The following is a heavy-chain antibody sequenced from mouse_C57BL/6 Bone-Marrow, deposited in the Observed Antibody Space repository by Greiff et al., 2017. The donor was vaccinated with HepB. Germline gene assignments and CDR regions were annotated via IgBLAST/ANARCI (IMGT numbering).Heavy chain of an antibody. D-gene: IGHD2-5*01. Sequence: EVQRVESVAELVRPGASVKLSCTASGFNIKNTYMHWVKQRPEQGLEWIGRIDPANGNTKYAPKFQGKATITADTSSNTAYLQLSSLTSEDTAIYYCALYYSNYEGYWYFDVWGTGTTVTVSS. V-gene: IGHV14-3*01. CDR3: ALYYSNYEGYWYFDV. CDR1: GFNIKNTY. CDR2: IDPANGNT. J-gene: IGHJ1*03.